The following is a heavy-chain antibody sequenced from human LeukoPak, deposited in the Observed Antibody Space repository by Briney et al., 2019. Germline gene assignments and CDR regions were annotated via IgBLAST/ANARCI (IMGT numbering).Heavy chain of an antibody. CDR1: GFTFSSYA. Sequence: GGSLRLSCAASGFTFSSYAMHWVRQAPGKGLEWVAVISYDGSNKYYADSVKGRFTISRDNSKNTLYLQMNSLRAEDTAVYYCARAQGNDYGDYVAYWGQGTLVTVSS. CDR2: ISYDGSNK. J-gene: IGHJ4*02. CDR3: ARAQGNDYGDYVAY. V-gene: IGHV3-30*04. D-gene: IGHD4-17*01.